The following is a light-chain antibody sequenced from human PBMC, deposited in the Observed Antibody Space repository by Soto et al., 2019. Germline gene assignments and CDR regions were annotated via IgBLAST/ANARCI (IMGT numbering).Light chain of an antibody. CDR1: QSINTS. CDR2: GAS. V-gene: IGKV1-39*01. Sequence: DIKMTQSPSSLSASVGDRVTITCRASQSINTSLNWYQQQPGKAPKVLLYGASSLQGGVPSRFSGSGSGSDFTLTITSLQPEDFAIYYCQQTYSPPSITFGQGTRLEIK. J-gene: IGKJ5*01. CDR3: QQTYSPPSIT.